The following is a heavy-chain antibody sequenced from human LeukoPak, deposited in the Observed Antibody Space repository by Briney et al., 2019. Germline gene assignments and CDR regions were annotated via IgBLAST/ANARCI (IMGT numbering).Heavy chain of an antibody. J-gene: IGHJ4*02. Sequence: GGSLRLSCAASGFTFSDYYMSWIRQAPGKGLEWVSYISSSGSTIYYADSVKGRFAISRDNAKNSLYLQMNSLRAEDTAVYYCARDTNVDIVATIGYTSYWGQGTLVTVSS. CDR1: GFTFSDYY. V-gene: IGHV3-11*04. D-gene: IGHD5-12*01. CDR3: ARDTNVDIVATIGYTSY. CDR2: ISSSGSTI.